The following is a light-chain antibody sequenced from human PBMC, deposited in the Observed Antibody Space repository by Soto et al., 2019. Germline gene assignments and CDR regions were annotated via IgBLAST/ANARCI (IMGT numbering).Light chain of an antibody. Sequence: EIVLTQSPATLSLSPGERATLSCRASQSVSSYLLWYQQKPGQAPRLLIFDAFRRATGIPARFSGSGSGTDFTLTISSLEPEDFAVYYCQQRSNWMYTFGQGTKLEMK. V-gene: IGKV3-11*01. J-gene: IGKJ2*01. CDR2: DAF. CDR3: QQRSNWMYT. CDR1: QSVSSY.